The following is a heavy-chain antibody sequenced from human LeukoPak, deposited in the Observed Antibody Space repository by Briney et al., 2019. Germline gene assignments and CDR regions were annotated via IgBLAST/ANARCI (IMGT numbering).Heavy chain of an antibody. CDR2: INPNSGGT. CDR3: ATDIVGATGGGFDY. D-gene: IGHD1-26*01. V-gene: IGHV1-2*02. CDR1: GYTFTGYY. J-gene: IGHJ4*02. Sequence: ASVKVSCKASGYTFTGYYLHWVRQAPGQGLEWTGWINPNSGGTNYAQKFQGRVTMTRDTSISTAYMELSSLRSEDTAVYYCATDIVGATGGGFDYWGQGTLVTVSS.